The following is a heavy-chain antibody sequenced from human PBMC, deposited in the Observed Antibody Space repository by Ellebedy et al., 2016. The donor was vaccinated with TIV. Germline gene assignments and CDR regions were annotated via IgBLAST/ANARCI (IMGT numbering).Heavy chain of an antibody. Sequence: AASVKVSCKASGYTFNDFYIHWARQAPGQGLEWMGWINPNGGLTNSAQKFQGRVTMTTDTSLTTAYLDLSGLRSDDTAVYYCARRGAAGYYHDSPSYWGQGTLVTVSS. CDR1: GYTFNDFY. V-gene: IGHV1-2*02. J-gene: IGHJ4*02. D-gene: IGHD3-22*01. CDR2: INPNGGLT. CDR3: ARRGAAGYYHDSPSY.